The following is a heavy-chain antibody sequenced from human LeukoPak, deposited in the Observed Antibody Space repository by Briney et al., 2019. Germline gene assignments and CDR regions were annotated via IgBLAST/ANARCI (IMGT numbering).Heavy chain of an antibody. Sequence: PGGSLRLSCAASGFTVSSNYMNWVRQAPGKGLEWVSYISSSGGTIYYADSVKGRFTISRDNAKNSLYLQMNSLRAEDTAVYYCAREKRYNWFDPWGQGTLVTVSS. V-gene: IGHV3-48*03. CDR1: GFTVSSNY. CDR2: ISSSGGTI. CDR3: AREKRYNWFDP. J-gene: IGHJ5*02.